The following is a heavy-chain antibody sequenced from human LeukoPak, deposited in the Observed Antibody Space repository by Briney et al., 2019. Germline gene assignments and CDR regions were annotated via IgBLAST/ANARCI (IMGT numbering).Heavy chain of an antibody. J-gene: IGHJ5*02. D-gene: IGHD2-15*01. V-gene: IGHV4-61*02. Sequence: PSETLSLTCTVSGGSISSGSYYWSWIRQPAGKGLEWIGRIYTSGSTNYNPSLKSRVTMSVDTSKNHFSLKLRSVTAADTAVYYCARDCGGSCYSGGVWFDPWGQGTLVIVSS. CDR1: GGSISSGSYY. CDR2: IYTSGST. CDR3: ARDCGGSCYSGGVWFDP.